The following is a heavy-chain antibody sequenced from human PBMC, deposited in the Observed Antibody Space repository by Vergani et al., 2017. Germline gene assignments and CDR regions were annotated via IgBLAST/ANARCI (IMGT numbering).Heavy chain of an antibody. CDR2: ISSSSSYL. D-gene: IGHD6-19*01. CDR1: GFTFSSYS. J-gene: IGHJ4*02. Sequence: EVQLVESGGGLVKPGGSLRLSCAASGFTFSSYSMNWVRQAPGKGLEWVSSISSSSSYLYYADSVKGRFTISRDNAKNSLYLQMNSLRAEDTAVYYCARAGEKAVAGYDYWGQGTLVTVSS. CDR3: ARAGEKAVAGYDY. V-gene: IGHV3-21*01.